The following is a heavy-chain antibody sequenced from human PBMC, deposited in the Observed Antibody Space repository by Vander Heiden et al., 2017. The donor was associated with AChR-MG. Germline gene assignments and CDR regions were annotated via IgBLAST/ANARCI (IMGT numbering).Heavy chain of an antibody. Sequence: QVQLQQWGAGLLKPSETLSLTCAVYGGSFSGYYWSWIRQPPGKGLEWIGEINHSGSTNYNPSLKSRVTISVDTSKNQFSLKMSSVTAADTAVYYCAREGYGWEIDYWGQGTLVTVSS. CDR1: GGSFSGYY. CDR2: INHSGST. D-gene: IGHD2-8*02. V-gene: IGHV4-34*01. CDR3: AREGYGWEIDY. J-gene: IGHJ4*02.